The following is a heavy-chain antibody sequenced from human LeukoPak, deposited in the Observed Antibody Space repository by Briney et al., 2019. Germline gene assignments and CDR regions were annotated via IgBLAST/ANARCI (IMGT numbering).Heavy chain of an antibody. Sequence: PSETLSLTCTVSGGSISSYYWSWIRQPPGKGLEYIGYIYYSGSTNYNPSLKSRVTISLETSKNQFSLKLSSVTAADTAVYYCARSTLPYYYYGMDVWGQGTSVTVSS. CDR2: IYYSGST. J-gene: IGHJ6*02. V-gene: IGHV4-59*01. CDR1: GGSISSYY. D-gene: IGHD2-2*01. CDR3: ARSTLPYYYYGMDV.